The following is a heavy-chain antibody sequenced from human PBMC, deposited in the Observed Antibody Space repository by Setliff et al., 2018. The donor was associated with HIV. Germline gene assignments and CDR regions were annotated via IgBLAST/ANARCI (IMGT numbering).Heavy chain of an antibody. CDR1: DVTPSNYA. CDR3: ARDHVVCSGGTCRSDDPYYYYYMNV. CDR2: IIPVFATA. D-gene: IGHD2-15*01. V-gene: IGHV1-69*13. Sequence: GASVKVSCKVSDVTPSNYALNWVRQAPGQGLEWMGAIIPVFATANYAQKFQGRVTITADESTLTAYMELSGLKSDDTAVYYCARDHVVCSGGTCRSDDPYYYYYMNVWGQGTTVTVSS. J-gene: IGHJ6*03.